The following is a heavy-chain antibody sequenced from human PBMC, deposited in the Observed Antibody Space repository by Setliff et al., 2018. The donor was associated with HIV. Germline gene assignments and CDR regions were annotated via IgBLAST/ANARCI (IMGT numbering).Heavy chain of an antibody. CDR3: AKPYRGSVVRDQGYMDV. Sequence: ETLSLTCTVSGGSISSYYWSWIRQPPGKGLEWVSAIAGTSASTYYADSVKGRFTISGDNSKNTLYLQMNSLRAEDTAVYYCAKPYRGSVVRDQGYMDVWGKGTTVTVSS. CDR1: GGSISSYY. J-gene: IGHJ6*03. D-gene: IGHD3-10*01. V-gene: IGHV3-23*01. CDR2: IAGTSAST.